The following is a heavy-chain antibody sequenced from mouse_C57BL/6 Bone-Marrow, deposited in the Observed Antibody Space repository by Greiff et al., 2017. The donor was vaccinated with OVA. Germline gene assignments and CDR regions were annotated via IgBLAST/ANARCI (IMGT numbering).Heavy chain of an antibody. CDR3: ARHEGVTTYYAMDY. CDR1: GFSLTSYG. V-gene: IGHV2-6-1*01. D-gene: IGHD2-5*01. J-gene: IGHJ4*01. Sequence: QVQLKESGPGLVAPSQSLSITCTVSGFSLTSYGVHWVRQPPGKGLEWLVMIWSDGSTTYNSALKSRLSISKDNSKSQVFLKMNSLQTDDTAMYYCARHEGVTTYYAMDYWGQGTSVTVSS. CDR2: IWSDGST.